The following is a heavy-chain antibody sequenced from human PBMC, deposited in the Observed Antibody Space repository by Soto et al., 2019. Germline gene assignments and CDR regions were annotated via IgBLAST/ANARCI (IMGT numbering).Heavy chain of an antibody. V-gene: IGHV1-18*04. CDR2: ISPYTGTT. CDR1: GYTFPTYG. CDR3: ARDGERDTGLNFYYYLHGMDA. Sequence: QVQLVQSGGEVRKPGASVKVSCKASGYTFPTYGISWMRQAPGQGLEWMGWISPYTGTTRYAEKFQGAMPTTTYTATSTAYMDLRSLRSDDTAVYYCARDGERDTGLNFYYYLHGMDAWAQGTRVTVSS. D-gene: IGHD1-1*01. J-gene: IGHJ6*02.